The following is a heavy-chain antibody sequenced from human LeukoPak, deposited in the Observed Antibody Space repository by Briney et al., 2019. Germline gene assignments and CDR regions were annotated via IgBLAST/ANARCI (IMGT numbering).Heavy chain of an antibody. CDR3: ARGYSYGPPAAFDI. V-gene: IGHV3-23*01. J-gene: IGHJ3*02. Sequence: GGSLRLSCAASGFTFSSYAMSWVRQAPGKGLEWVSAITGSGGSTYYADSVKGRFTISRDNAKNSLYLQMNSLRAEDTAVYYCARGYSYGPPAAFDIWGQGTMVTVSS. CDR2: ITGSGGST. CDR1: GFTFSSYA. D-gene: IGHD5-18*01.